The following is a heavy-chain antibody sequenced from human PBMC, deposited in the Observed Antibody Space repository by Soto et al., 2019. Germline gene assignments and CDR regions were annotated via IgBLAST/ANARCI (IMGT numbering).Heavy chain of an antibody. CDR3: ARGGGFRETFPYYFDH. Sequence: EVQLVESGGGLVKPGRSLRLSCTGSGFTFGGFALTWFRQAQGKGLEWLGFIRGKAYSGTTEYAASVRGRFTISRDDSKSIAYLQMNSLKIEDSAVYYCARGGGFRETFPYYFDHWGQGTQVTVSS. J-gene: IGHJ4*02. CDR2: IRGKAYSGTT. D-gene: IGHD2-15*01. CDR1: GFTFGGFA. V-gene: IGHV3-49*05.